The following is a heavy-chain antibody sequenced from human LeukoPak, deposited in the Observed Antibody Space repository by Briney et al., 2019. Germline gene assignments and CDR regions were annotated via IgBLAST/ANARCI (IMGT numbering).Heavy chain of an antibody. Sequence: SETLSLTCTVSGGSISSYHWSWIRQPPGKGLEWIGYIYYSGSTNYNPSLKSRVTISVDTSKNQFSLKLSSVTAADTAVYYCARQLEYYYGSGSHQSPYFDYWGQGTLVTV. J-gene: IGHJ4*02. CDR1: GGSISSYH. CDR2: IYYSGST. CDR3: ARQLEYYYGSGSHQSPYFDY. D-gene: IGHD3-10*01. V-gene: IGHV4-59*08.